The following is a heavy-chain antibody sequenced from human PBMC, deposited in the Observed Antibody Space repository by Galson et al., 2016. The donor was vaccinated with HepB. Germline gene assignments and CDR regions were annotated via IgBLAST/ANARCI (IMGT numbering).Heavy chain of an antibody. V-gene: IGHV3-74*01. CDR1: GFTFRNHW. Sequence: SLRLSCAASGFTFRNHWMHWVRQAPGKGPVWISRINSDGSGTTCADPEKVRFTIARDNAKNTVYLQMNSLRAEDTAVYYCAREGAEMAVAGTAFDYWGQGTLVTFSS. CDR3: AREGAEMAVAGTAFDY. J-gene: IGHJ4*02. CDR2: INSDGSGT. D-gene: IGHD6-19*01.